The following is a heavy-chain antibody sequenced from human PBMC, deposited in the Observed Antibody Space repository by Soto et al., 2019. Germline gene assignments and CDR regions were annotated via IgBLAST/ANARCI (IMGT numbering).Heavy chain of an antibody. V-gene: IGHV1-8*01. J-gene: IGHJ4*02. Sequence: QVQLVQSGAEVKKPGASVKVSCKASGYTFTSYDINXXRQATGQGLEWMGWMNPNSGNTGYAQKFQGRVTMTRNTSXXXXXXXXXXLRSEDTAVXXCARSTNDYGDRHWGQGTLVTVSS. CDR2: MNPNSGNT. CDR1: GYTFTSYD. CDR3: ARSTNDYGDRH. D-gene: IGHD4-17*01.